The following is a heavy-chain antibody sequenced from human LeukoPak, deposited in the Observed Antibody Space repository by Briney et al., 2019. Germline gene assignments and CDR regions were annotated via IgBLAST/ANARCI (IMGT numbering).Heavy chain of an antibody. J-gene: IGHJ6*03. D-gene: IGHD6-13*01. Sequence: SVKVSCKASGGTFSSYAISWVRQAPGQGLEWMGRIIPIFGTANYAQKFQGRVTITTDESTSTAYMELSSLRSEDTAVYYCARVSFGIAAAGTPYYYYMDVWGKGTTVTVSS. CDR2: IIPIFGTA. CDR3: ARVSFGIAAAGTPYYYYMDV. CDR1: GGTFSSYA. V-gene: IGHV1-69*05.